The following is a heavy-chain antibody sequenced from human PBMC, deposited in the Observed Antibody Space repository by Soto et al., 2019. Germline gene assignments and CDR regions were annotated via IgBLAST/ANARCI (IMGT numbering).Heavy chain of an antibody. CDR2: ISGSGDNT. CDR1: GFTFSDYA. CDR3: ANWREGSMVYFDY. J-gene: IGHJ4*02. D-gene: IGHD2-8*01. V-gene: IGHV3-23*01. Sequence: EVQLLESGGGLVQPGGSLRLSCAASGFTFSDYAMTWVRQSPGKGLEWLSAISGSGDNTYYGDSVKGRFTIFRDNSKDTVYLQMNSLRDEDTALYYCANWREGSMVYFDYWGQGTLVTVSS.